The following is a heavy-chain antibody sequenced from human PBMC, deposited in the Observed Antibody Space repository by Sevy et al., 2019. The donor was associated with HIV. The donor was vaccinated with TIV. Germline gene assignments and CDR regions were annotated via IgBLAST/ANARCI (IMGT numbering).Heavy chain of an antibody. Sequence: ASVKVSCKVSGYSLTKLAIHWVRQAPGKGPEWLGTFDPEGGDPDDGETIYAQKFQDRVIMTEDTSTDTAFMELSSLTSAYTAVYYCATTRDYYDSSGYPFDDWGQGTLVPVSS. D-gene: IGHD3-22*01. J-gene: IGHJ4*02. CDR1: GYSLTKLA. V-gene: IGHV1-24*01. CDR3: ATTRDYYDSSGYPFDD. CDR2: FDPEGGDPDDGET.